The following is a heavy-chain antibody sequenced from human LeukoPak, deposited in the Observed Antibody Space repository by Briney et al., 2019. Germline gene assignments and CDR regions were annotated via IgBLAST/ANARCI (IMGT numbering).Heavy chain of an antibody. V-gene: IGHV3-30*03. Sequence: PGGSLRLSCAASGFTFSSYGMHWVRQAPGKGLEWVAVISYDGSNKYYADSVKGRFTISRDNSKKTLYLEMNSLRAEETAVYYCAFRGGRLDYYLDYWGQGTLVTVSS. CDR2: ISYDGSNK. D-gene: IGHD3-10*01. CDR1: GFTFSSYG. J-gene: IGHJ4*02. CDR3: AFRGGRLDYYLDY.